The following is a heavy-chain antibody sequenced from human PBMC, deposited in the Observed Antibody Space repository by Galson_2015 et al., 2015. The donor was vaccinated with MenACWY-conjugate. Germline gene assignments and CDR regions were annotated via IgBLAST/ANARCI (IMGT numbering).Heavy chain of an antibody. CDR2: ISNGGRRI. CDR3: VRVGPWGYDSFDH. Sequence: SLRLSCAASGFAFSSNRMTWVRQAPGKGLEWISYISNGGRRIYYADSVKGRFTISRDNAKGSPYLQMNSLKTDDTAMYYCVRVGPWGYDSFDHCGQGTLVTVSS. V-gene: IGHV3-48*01. D-gene: IGHD5-12*01. J-gene: IGHJ4*02. CDR1: GFAFSSNR.